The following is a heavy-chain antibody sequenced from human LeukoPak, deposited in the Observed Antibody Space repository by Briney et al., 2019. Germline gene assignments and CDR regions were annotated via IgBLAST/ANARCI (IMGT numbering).Heavy chain of an antibody. CDR1: GSSFTSYW. CDR2: IYPGDSDT. D-gene: IGHD6-13*01. V-gene: IGHV5-51*01. CDR3: ARATKQQLVPTN. J-gene: IGHJ4*02. Sequence: GASLKISCKGSGSSFTSYWIGWVRQMAGKGLEWMGIIYPGDSDTRYSPSFQGQVTISASKSISTAYLQWSSLKASDTAMYYCARATKQQLVPTNWGQGTLVTVSS.